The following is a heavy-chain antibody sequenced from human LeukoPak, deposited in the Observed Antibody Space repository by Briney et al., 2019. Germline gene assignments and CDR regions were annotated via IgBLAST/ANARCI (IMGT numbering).Heavy chain of an antibody. CDR3: ARRFSYYDILTGPAQVFDY. V-gene: IGHV5-51*01. Sequence: GESLQISCKGSGYSFTSYWIGWVRQMPGKGLEWMGIIYPGDSDTRYSPSFQGQVTISADKSISTAYLQWSSLKASDTAMYYCARRFSYYDILTGPAQVFDYWGQGTLVTVSS. CDR2: IYPGDSDT. J-gene: IGHJ4*02. CDR1: GYSFTSYW. D-gene: IGHD3-9*01.